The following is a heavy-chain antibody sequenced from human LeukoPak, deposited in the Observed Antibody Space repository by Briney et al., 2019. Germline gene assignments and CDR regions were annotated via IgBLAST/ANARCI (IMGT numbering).Heavy chain of an antibody. CDR3: ARHGEGFYYFDY. CDR2: IYYSGST. D-gene: IGHD3-10*01. V-gene: IGHV4-39*01. J-gene: IGHJ4*02. CDR1: GGSISSSSYY. Sequence: PSETLSLTCTVSGGSISSSSYYWGWIRQPPGKGLEWIGSIYYSGSTYYNPSLKSRVTISVVTSKNQFSLKLSSVTAADTAVYYCARHGEGFYYFDYWGQGTLVTVSS.